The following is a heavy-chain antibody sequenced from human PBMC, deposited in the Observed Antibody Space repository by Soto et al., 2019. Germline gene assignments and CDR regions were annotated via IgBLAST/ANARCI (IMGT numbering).Heavy chain of an antibody. J-gene: IGHJ4*02. Sequence: GESVTISCKVSGYNFAGYGIAWVLQMPGKGLELMGTIYPSDSDTIYRPSFQGQVTISADKSISSAYLQWSSLRSSDTAMYYCARGGVSTRTFDYWGQGTTVTGSS. V-gene: IGHV5-51*01. CDR1: GYNFAGYG. D-gene: IGHD1-1*01. CDR2: IYPSDSDT. CDR3: ARGGVSTRTFDY.